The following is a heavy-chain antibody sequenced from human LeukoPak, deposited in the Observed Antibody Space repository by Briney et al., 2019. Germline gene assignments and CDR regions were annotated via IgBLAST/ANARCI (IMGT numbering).Heavy chain of an antibody. Sequence: PGGSLRLSCAASGFTFSSYSMNWVRQAPGKGLEWVSSISSSSSYIYYADSVKGRFTISRDNSKNTLYLQMNSLRAEDTAVYYCACSVLERPGAFDIWGQGTMVTVSS. V-gene: IGHV3-21*01. CDR1: GFTFSSYS. CDR2: ISSSSSYI. J-gene: IGHJ3*02. CDR3: ACSVLERPGAFDI. D-gene: IGHD1-1*01.